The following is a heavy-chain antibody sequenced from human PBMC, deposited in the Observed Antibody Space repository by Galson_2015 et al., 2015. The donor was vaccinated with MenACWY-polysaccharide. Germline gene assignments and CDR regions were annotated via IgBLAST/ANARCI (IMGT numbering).Heavy chain of an antibody. D-gene: IGHD2-2*01. J-gene: IGHJ4*02. Sequence: CAISGDSVSSNSASWNWIRQSPSEGLEWLGRTYYRSKWYYDYALSVKSRITLNPDTSKNQVSLQLNSMTPEDTAVYYCARAPDFFTRGFDYWGLGTLVTVSS. CDR3: ARAPDFFTRGFDY. CDR1: GDSVSSNSAS. CDR2: TYYRSKWYY. V-gene: IGHV6-1*01.